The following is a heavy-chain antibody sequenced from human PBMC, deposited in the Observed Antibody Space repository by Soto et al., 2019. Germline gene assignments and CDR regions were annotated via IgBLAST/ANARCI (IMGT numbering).Heavy chain of an antibody. V-gene: IGHV4-34*01. D-gene: IGHD2-21*01. CDR3: ARRYSRKFAYFDY. CDR1: GGSFSGYY. CDR2: INNSGST. Sequence: QVQLQQWGAGLLKPSETLSLTCAVYGGSFSGYYWSWIRQPPGKGLEWIGEINNSGSTNYNPSLKSRVTISVDTSKNKFSLKLSSVTAADTVVYYGARRYSRKFAYFDYWSQGTLVTVSS. J-gene: IGHJ4*02.